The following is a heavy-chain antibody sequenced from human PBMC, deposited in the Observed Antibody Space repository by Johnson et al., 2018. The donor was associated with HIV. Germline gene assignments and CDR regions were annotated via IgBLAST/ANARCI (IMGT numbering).Heavy chain of an antibody. CDR3: ARDRGYWDAFDI. V-gene: IGHV3-11*04. J-gene: IGHJ3*02. CDR1: GFTFSDYY. D-gene: IGHD3-22*01. CDR2: ISSSGTTV. Sequence: QVQLVESGGGLVKPGGSLRLSCAASGFTFSDYYMSWIRQTPGKGLEWVSYISSSGTTVYNADSVKGRFSLSRDNAKQSLYLQMNSLRAEDTAGYYCARDRGYWDAFDIWGQGTMVTVSS.